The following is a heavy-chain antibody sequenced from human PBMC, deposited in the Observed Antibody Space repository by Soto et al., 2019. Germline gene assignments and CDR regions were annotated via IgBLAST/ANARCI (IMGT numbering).Heavy chain of an antibody. CDR1: GFTFSSYG. D-gene: IGHD7-27*01. J-gene: IGHJ4*02. Sequence: QVQLVESGGGVVQPGRSLRLSCAASGFTFSSYGMHWVRQAPGKGLEWVAGLSFDGSNKYYGDSVKGRFTISRDNSKNTLYLQMNSLRAEDTAVYYCAKEPGPIDSWGQGTLVTVYS. CDR3: AKEPGPIDS. V-gene: IGHV3-30*18. CDR2: LSFDGSNK.